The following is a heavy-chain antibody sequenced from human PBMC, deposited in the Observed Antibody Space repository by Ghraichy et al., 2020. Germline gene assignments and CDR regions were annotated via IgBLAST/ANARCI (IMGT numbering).Heavy chain of an antibody. J-gene: IGHJ4*02. Sequence: ASVKVSCKASGYTFTTYYMHWVRQAPGQVLEWMGVINPSDGTRNYAQNFPGRVTMTRDTSTRTVDMEVTSLRSEDTAVYYCAREPHGTGFFNYWGQGTLVTVSS. D-gene: IGHD1-7*01. CDR3: AREPHGTGFFNY. CDR2: INPSDGTR. V-gene: IGHV1-46*01. CDR1: GYTFTTYY.